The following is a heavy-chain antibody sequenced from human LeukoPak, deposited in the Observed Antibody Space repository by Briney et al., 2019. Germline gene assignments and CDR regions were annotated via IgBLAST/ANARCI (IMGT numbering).Heavy chain of an antibody. Sequence: PSETLSLTCAVYGVSFSGYYWSWLRQPPGKGLEWLGEINHSGSTNYNPSLKSRVTISVDTSKNQFSLKLSSVTAADTAVYYCASPYCSSTSCYENWFDPWGQGTLVTVSS. D-gene: IGHD2-2*01. CDR2: INHSGST. V-gene: IGHV4-34*01. CDR1: GVSFSGYY. J-gene: IGHJ5*02. CDR3: ASPYCSSTSCYENWFDP.